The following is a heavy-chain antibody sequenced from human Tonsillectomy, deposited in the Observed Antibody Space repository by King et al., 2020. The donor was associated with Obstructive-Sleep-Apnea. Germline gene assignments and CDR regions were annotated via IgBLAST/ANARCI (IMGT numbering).Heavy chain of an antibody. Sequence: DVQLVESGGGLVKPGGSLRLSCATSGFTLSSHTMSWVRQAPGRGLEWVSSISSSSSDIHYGHSVRGRFTISRDKAKNSLFLQLNRLRAEETAVYYCARVSYGVAPTPFDYWGQGILVIVSS. CDR2: ISSSSSDI. V-gene: IGHV3-21*01. J-gene: IGHJ4*02. D-gene: IGHD2-15*01. CDR3: ARVSYGVAPTPFDY. CDR1: GFTLSSHT.